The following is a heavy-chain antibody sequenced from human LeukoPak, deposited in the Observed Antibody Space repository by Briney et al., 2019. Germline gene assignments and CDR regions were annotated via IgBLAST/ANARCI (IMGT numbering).Heavy chain of an antibody. D-gene: IGHD6-19*01. CDR2: VYPSGRT. J-gene: IGHJ3*01. CDR3: ARDLAVDGVDAFDL. V-gene: IGHV4-4*07. CDR1: GVSISKYY. Sequence: SETLSLTCNVSGVSISKYYWNWIRQPAGKGLKWIGRVYPSGRTNYNPSLKSRVTMSLETSKNQFSLELNSVTAADTAVFYCARDLAVDGVDAFDLWGQGTMVTVSS.